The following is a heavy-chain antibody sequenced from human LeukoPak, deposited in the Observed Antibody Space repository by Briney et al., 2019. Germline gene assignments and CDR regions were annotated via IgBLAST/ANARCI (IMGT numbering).Heavy chain of an antibody. CDR2: IYYSGST. CDR1: GDSISSSSYY. Sequence: PSETLSLTCTVSGDSISSSSYYWGWIRQPPGKGLEWIGTIYYSGSTFYNPSLKSRVTISVDTSKTQFSLKLNSVTAADTAVYYCARGPYYYGSGNSYNGFNVVYWGQGTLVTVSS. D-gene: IGHD3-10*01. V-gene: IGHV4-39*07. CDR3: ARGPYYYGSGNSYNGFNVVY. J-gene: IGHJ4*02.